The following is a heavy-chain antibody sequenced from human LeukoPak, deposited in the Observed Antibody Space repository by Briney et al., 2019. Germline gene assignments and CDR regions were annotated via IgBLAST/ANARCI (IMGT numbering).Heavy chain of an antibody. Sequence: SQTLSLTCAISGDSVSSNSAAWNWIRQSPSRGLEWLGRTYYRSKWYNDYAGSVKSRITINPDTSKNQFPMHLNSVTPEDTAVYYYARGPYYDSPLYYFDYWGQGTLVTVSS. CDR2: TYYRSKWYN. CDR3: ARGPYYDSPLYYFDY. D-gene: IGHD3-22*01. V-gene: IGHV6-1*01. J-gene: IGHJ4*02. CDR1: GDSVSSNSAA.